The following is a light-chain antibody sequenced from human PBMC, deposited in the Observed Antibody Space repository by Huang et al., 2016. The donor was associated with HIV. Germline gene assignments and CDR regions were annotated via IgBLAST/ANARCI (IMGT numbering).Light chain of an antibody. CDR2: GAS. V-gene: IGKV3-20*01. J-gene: IGKJ2*01. Sequence: EIVLTQSPGPLSLSPGERATLSCRASQSVLSNYLAWYQQKPGQAPRLLIYGASSRATGIPDRFSGSGSGTDFTLTISRLEPEDFAVYYCQQYNNLRYTFGQGTKLEIK. CDR3: QQYNNLRYT. CDR1: QSVLSNY.